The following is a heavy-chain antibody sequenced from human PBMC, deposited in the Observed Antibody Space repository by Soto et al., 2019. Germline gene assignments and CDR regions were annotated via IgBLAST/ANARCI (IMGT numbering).Heavy chain of an antibody. D-gene: IGHD3-10*01. CDR1: GFTFSSYW. CDR2: INSDGSST. CDR3: ARGYYGSWSYSPDNYYYYYGMDV. V-gene: IGHV3-74*01. J-gene: IGHJ6*02. Sequence: GGSLRLSCAASGFTFSSYWMHWVRQAPGKGLVWVSRINSDGSSTSYADSVKGRFTISRDNAKNTLYLQMNSLRAEDTAVYYCARGYYGSWSYSPDNYYYYYGMDVCGQGTTVTVSS.